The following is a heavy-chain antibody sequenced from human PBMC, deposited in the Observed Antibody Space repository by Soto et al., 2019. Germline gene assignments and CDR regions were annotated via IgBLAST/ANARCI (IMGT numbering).Heavy chain of an antibody. CDR1: GGSISSSSYY. V-gene: IGHV4-39*01. Sequence: SETLSLTCTVSGGSISSSSYYWGWIRQPPGKGLEWIGSIYYSGSTYYNPSLKSRVNISEDTSKNQFSLKMSSVTAADTAVYYCARRLGPNPITMVRGVIKACYYGMDVWGQGTTVTVSS. J-gene: IGHJ6*02. D-gene: IGHD3-10*01. CDR2: IYYSGST. CDR3: ARRLGPNPITMVRGVIKACYYGMDV.